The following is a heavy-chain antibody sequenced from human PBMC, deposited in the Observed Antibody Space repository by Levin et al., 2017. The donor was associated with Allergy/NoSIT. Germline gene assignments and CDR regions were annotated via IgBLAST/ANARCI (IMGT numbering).Heavy chain of an antibody. V-gene: IGHV4-4*07. CDR3: ARSITIFGVSYYYGMDV. D-gene: IGHD3-3*01. CDR1: GASISSFY. J-gene: IGHJ6*02. CDR2: LYTSGNI. Sequence: SQTLSLTCTVSGASISSFYWSWVRQPAGKGLEWIGRLYTSGNINYNPSLKSRLTLSADTSTNKFYLELSSVTAADTAVYSCARSITIFGVSYYYGMDVWGQGTTVTVSS.